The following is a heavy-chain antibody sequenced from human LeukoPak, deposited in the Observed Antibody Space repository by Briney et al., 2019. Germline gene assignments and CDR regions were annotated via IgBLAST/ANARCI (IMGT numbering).Heavy chain of an antibody. J-gene: IGHJ4*02. CDR3: ARVVRRGIAAAESDY. D-gene: IGHD6-13*01. V-gene: IGHV3-66*01. Sequence: GGSLRLSCAASGFTVSSNYMSWVRQAPGKGLEWDSVIYSGGSTYYADSVKGRFTISRDNSKNTLYLQMNSLRAEDTAVYYCARVVRRGIAAAESDYWGQGTLVTVSS. CDR2: IYSGGST. CDR1: GFTVSSNY.